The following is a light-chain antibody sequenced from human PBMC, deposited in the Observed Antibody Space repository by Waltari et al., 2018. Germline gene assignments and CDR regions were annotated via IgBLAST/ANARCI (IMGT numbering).Light chain of an antibody. Sequence: DIVMTQSPASLAVPLGERATINCKSSQSVLYSATNKNYLAWYQQKPGQPPKLLIYWASTRESGVPDRFSGSGSGANFTLTISSLQAEDVAVYYCQQYYSTPPITFGQGTRLEIK. J-gene: IGKJ5*01. V-gene: IGKV4-1*01. CDR2: WAS. CDR1: QSVLYSATNKNY. CDR3: QQYYSTPPIT.